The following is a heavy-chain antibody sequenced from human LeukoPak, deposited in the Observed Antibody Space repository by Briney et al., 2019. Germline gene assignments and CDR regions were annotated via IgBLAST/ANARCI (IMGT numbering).Heavy chain of an antibody. CDR1: GFTFSDYY. D-gene: IGHD5-24*01. CDR2: ISGSGSTI. V-gene: IGHV3-11*01. Sequence: PGGSLRLSCAASGFTFSDYYMIWIRQAPGEGLEWISYISGSGSTIYYADSVKGRFTISRDNAKNSLYLQMDSLRAEDTAVYYCARARWLQLPGDCWGQGTLVTVSS. CDR3: ARARWLQLPGDC. J-gene: IGHJ4*02.